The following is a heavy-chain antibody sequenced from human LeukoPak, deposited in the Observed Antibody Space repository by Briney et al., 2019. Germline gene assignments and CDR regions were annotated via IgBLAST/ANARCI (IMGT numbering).Heavy chain of an antibody. Sequence: GGSLRLSCAASGFTFSSYGMHWVRQAPGKGLEGVAFIRYDGSNKYYADSVKGRFTISRDNSKNTLYLQMNSLRAEDTAVYYCAKDMDRIAVAGFDYWGQGTLVTVSS. CDR3: AKDMDRIAVAGFDY. D-gene: IGHD6-19*01. CDR1: GFTFSSYG. V-gene: IGHV3-30*02. CDR2: IRYDGSNK. J-gene: IGHJ4*02.